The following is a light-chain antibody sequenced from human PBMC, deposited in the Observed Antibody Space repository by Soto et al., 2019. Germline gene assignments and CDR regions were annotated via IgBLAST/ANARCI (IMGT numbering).Light chain of an antibody. CDR1: SSDVGGYNY. J-gene: IGLJ1*01. CDR2: EVS. CDR3: SSYTSSSTLV. V-gene: IGLV2-14*01. Sequence: QSVLTQPASVSGSPGQSITISCTGTSSDVGGYNYVSWYQQHPGKAPKLMIYEVSNRPSGVSNRLSGSKSGNTASLTISGLQAEDEADYYCSSYTSSSTLVFVTGTKLTVL.